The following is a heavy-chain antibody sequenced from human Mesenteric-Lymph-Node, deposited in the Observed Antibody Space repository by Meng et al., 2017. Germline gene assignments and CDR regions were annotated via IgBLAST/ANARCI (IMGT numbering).Heavy chain of an antibody. V-gene: IGHV4-31*03. CDR3: ARVSSGWDYFDY. Sequence: QGQLQQCGPGLVKPSQTLSLTCTVSGGSVSRGGYYWTWIRQHPGKGLEWFGHIYYSGSTFYNPSLKRRVIISIDTSKNQFSLNLRSVTAADTAVYYCARVSSGWDYFDYWGQGTLVTVSS. CDR1: GGSVSRGGYY. CDR2: IYYSGST. J-gene: IGHJ4*02. D-gene: IGHD6-19*01.